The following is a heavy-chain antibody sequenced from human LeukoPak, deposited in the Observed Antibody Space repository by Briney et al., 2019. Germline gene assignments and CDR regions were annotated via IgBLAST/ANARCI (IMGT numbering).Heavy chain of an antibody. V-gene: IGHV3-7*01. CDR1: GFSFSTYW. D-gene: IGHD1-14*01. J-gene: IGHJ6*03. Sequence: PGGSLRLSCAPSGFSFSTYWMSWVRQAPGKGLEWVANIKQNGGEKYYVESVKGRFTISRDNAKGSLYLRMNSLRAEDTAVYYCAREAGSEPPYYYYIDVWGKGTTVTVSS. CDR2: IKQNGGEK. CDR3: AREAGSEPPYYYYIDV.